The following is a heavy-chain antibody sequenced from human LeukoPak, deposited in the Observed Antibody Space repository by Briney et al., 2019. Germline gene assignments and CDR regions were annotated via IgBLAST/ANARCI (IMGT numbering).Heavy chain of an antibody. D-gene: IGHD3-22*01. CDR1: GFTFSSYW. Sequence: GGSLRLSCAASGFTFSSYWMHWVRQAPGKGLVWVSRINSDGSSTSYADSVKGRFTISRDNAKNTLYLQMNSLRAEDTAVYYCARALYYYDSSGYYPYDYWGQGNLVTVSS. CDR3: ARALYYYDSSGYYPYDY. CDR2: INSDGSST. J-gene: IGHJ4*02. V-gene: IGHV3-74*01.